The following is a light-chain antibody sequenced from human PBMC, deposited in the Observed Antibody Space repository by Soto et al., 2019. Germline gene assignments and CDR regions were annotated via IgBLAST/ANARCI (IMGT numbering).Light chain of an antibody. V-gene: IGKV1-8*01. CDR2: AAS. CDR1: QGISSY. CDR3: LQYYSYPPFT. J-gene: IGKJ3*01. Sequence: AIRMTQSPSSLSASTGDRVTITCRASQGISSYLAWYQQKPGKAPKLLIYAASTLQSGVPSRFSGSGSGTDFTLTISCLQSEDFATYYCLQYYSYPPFTFGPGTKVDIK.